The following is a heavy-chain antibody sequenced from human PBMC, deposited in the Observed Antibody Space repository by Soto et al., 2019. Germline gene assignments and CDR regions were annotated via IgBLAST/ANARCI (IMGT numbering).Heavy chain of an antibody. CDR2: IYYSGNT. J-gene: IGHJ3*02. CDR1: GGSISRGDYY. Sequence: QVQLQESGPGLVKPSQTLSLTCTVSGGSISRGDYYWSWIRQPPGKGLEWVGYIYYSGNTYYNPSLKSRITISAETSTNHFFLKVNSVTAADTAVYYCARLLPSGGAFDIWGQGTMVTVSS. V-gene: IGHV4-30-4*01. CDR3: ARLLPSGGAFDI. D-gene: IGHD3-16*01.